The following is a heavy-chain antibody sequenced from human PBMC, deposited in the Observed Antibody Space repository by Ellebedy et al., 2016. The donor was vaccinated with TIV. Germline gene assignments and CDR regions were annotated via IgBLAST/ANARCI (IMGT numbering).Heavy chain of an antibody. CDR1: GFTFSTYS. CDR3: AKVAAGPGGVWVFDY. D-gene: IGHD6-6*01. J-gene: IGHJ4*02. CDR2: ITYSGGST. V-gene: IGHV3-23*01. Sequence: PGGSLRLSCAASGFTFSTYSMNRVRQAPGKGLEWVSAITYSGGSTYYADSVKGRFTLSRDNSKNTLYLQMNSLRAEDTAVYYCAKVAAGPGGVWVFDYWGQGTLVTVSS.